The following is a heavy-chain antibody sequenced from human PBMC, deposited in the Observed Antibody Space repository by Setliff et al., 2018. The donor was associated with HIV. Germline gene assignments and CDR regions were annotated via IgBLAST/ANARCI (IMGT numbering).Heavy chain of an antibody. V-gene: IGHV3-48*04. J-gene: IGHJ4*02. CDR2: ITSGSDIV. CDR1: GFTFSSYG. CDR3: VRDFHDSSGYSDF. D-gene: IGHD3-22*01. Sequence: PGGSLRLSCAASGFTFSSYGMHWGRQAPGKGLEWVAYITSGSDIVYYADSVKGRFTISRDNDRNSLYLQMNSLRVEDTAVYYCVRDFHDSSGYSDFWGQGTLVTVSS.